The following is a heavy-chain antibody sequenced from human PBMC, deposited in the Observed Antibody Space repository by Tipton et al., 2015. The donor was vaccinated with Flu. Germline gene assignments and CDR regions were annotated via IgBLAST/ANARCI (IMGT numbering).Heavy chain of an antibody. V-gene: IGHV4-61*02. Sequence: TLSLTCTVSGDSISSGAHYWSWIRQPAGKGLEWIGRIYTSGNTNYNPSLKTRVTISVDTSKNQFSLNLTSVTAADTAVFYCARHMSGGTRRAYDFWGQGTLVTVSS. CDR3: ARHMSGGTRRAYDF. D-gene: IGHD2-15*01. J-gene: IGHJ4*02. CDR2: IYTSGNT. CDR1: GDSISSGAHY.